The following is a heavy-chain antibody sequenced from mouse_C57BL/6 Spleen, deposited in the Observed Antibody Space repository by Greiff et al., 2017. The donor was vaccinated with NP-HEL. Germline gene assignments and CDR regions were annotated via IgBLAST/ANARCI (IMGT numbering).Heavy chain of an antibody. CDR1: GYTFTDYN. D-gene: IGHD1-1*01. CDR3: ARPHDYGSSYDY. V-gene: IGHV1-22*01. J-gene: IGHJ2*01. CDR2: INPNNGGT. Sequence: EVQLQQSGPELVKPGASVKMSCKASGYTFTDYNMHWVKQSHGKSLEWIGYINPNNGGTSYNQKFKGKATLTVNKSSSTAYMELRSLTSEDSAVYYCARPHDYGSSYDYWGQGTTLTVSS.